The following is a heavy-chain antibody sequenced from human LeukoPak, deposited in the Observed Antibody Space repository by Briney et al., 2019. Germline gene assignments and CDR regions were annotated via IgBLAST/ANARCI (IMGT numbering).Heavy chain of an antibody. Sequence: GGSLRLSCAASGFTFSSYAMHWVRQAPGKGLEWVAVTSYDGSNKYYADSVKGRFTISRDNSKNTLYLQMNSLRAEDTAVYYCARDSAVTTSHHFDYWGQGTLVTVSS. V-gene: IGHV3-30-3*01. CDR2: TSYDGSNK. D-gene: IGHD4-17*01. CDR1: GFTFSSYA. J-gene: IGHJ4*02. CDR3: ARDSAVTTSHHFDY.